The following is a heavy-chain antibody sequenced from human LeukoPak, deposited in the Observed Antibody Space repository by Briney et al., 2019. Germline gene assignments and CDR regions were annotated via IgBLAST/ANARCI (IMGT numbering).Heavy chain of an antibody. J-gene: IGHJ4*02. CDR3: ARRPPTRLSYFDY. CDR2: ISSSSSTI. V-gene: IGHV3-48*02. Sequence: PGGSLRLSCAASGFTFSSYSVNWVRQAPGKGLEWVSYISSSSSTIYYADSVKGRFTISRDNAKNSLYLQMNSLRDEDTAVYYCARRPPTRLSYFDYWGQGTLVTVSS. D-gene: IGHD2-8*01. CDR1: GFTFSSYS.